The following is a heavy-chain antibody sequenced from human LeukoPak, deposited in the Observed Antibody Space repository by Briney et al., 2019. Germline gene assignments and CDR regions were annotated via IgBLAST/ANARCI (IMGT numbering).Heavy chain of an antibody. Sequence: SETLSLTCTVSGGSISSSSYYWSWIRQPAGKGLEWIGRIYTSGSTNYNPSLKSRVTISVDTSKNQFSLKLSSVTAADTAVYYCARHPIGGPAAGTCDYWGQGTLVTVSS. CDR3: ARHPIGGPAAGTCDY. CDR2: IYTSGST. J-gene: IGHJ4*02. CDR1: GGSISSSSYY. D-gene: IGHD6-13*01. V-gene: IGHV4-61*02.